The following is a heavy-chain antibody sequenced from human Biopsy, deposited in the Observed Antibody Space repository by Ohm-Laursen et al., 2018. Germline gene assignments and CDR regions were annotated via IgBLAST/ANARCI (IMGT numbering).Heavy chain of an antibody. Sequence: GTLSLTCAVYGESFNGYYWSWIRQPAGKGLEWIGRIYTSGSSNKNPSLMSRVTMSVDTSKKQFSLKVYSVTAADTAVYYCARDYGLELGGLEAFDIWGQGTMVTVSS. J-gene: IGHJ3*02. CDR2: IYTSGSS. D-gene: IGHD1-7*01. V-gene: IGHV4-4*07. CDR1: GESFNGYY. CDR3: ARDYGLELGGLEAFDI.